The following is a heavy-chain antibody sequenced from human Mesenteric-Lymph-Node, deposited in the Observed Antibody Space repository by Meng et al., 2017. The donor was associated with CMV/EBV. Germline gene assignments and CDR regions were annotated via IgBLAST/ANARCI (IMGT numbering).Heavy chain of an antibody. V-gene: IGHV3-11*01. CDR3: AREGIQGGLDAFDI. CDR2: FSSSGSTG. Sequence: GGSLRPSCAASGFTFSDYYLTWTRQAPGKGLDWVSYFSSSGSTGYYADSVKGRFTVSRDNADNSLYLQMNSLRAEDTAVYYCAREGIQGGLDAFDIWGQGTLVTVSS. CDR1: GFTFSDYY. D-gene: IGHD6-25*01. J-gene: IGHJ3*02.